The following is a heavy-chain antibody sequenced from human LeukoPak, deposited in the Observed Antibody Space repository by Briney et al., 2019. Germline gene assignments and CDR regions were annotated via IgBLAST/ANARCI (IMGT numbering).Heavy chain of an antibody. CDR2: ISGSGGST. CDR3: AKDDSYDSSGYDDPFGDY. J-gene: IGHJ4*02. D-gene: IGHD3-22*01. CDR1: GFTFSSYA. Sequence: GGSLRLSCAASGFTFSSYAMSWVRQAPGKGLEWVSAISGSGGSTYYADSVKGRFTISRDNSKNTLYLQMNSLRAEDTAVYYCAKDDSYDSSGYDDPFGDYWGQGTLLTVSS. V-gene: IGHV3-23*01.